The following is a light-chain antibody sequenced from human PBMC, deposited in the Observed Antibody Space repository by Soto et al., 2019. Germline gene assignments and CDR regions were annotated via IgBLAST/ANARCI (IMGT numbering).Light chain of an antibody. CDR2: GDT. V-gene: IGLV1-40*01. CDR1: SSNIGAGHD. Sequence: QSVLTQPPSGSGAPGQRVTISCTGSSSNIGAGHDVHWYRQLPGTAPKLLMYGDTNRPSGVPDRFSGSKSGTSASLAITGLQAEDEADYYCQSYDSSLSGSVFGGGTKLTVL. CDR3: QSYDSSLSGSV. J-gene: IGLJ2*01.